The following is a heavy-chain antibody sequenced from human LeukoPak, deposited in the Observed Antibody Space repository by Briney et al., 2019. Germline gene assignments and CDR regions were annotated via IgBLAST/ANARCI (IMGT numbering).Heavy chain of an antibody. V-gene: IGHV4-34*01. CDR3: ARVKPLRYFDWPREGWFDP. J-gene: IGHJ5*02. CDR1: GGSFSGYY. CDR2: INHSGST. Sequence: PSETLSLTCAVYGGSFSGYYWSWIRQPPGKGLEWIGEINHSGSTNYNPSLKSRVTISVDTSKNQFSLKLSSVTAADTAVYYCARVKPLRYFDWPREGWFDPWGQGTLVTVSS. D-gene: IGHD3-9*01.